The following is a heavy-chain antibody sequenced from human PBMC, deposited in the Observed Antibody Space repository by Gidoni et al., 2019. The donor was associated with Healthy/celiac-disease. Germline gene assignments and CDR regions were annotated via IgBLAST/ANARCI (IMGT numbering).Heavy chain of an antibody. J-gene: IGHJ3*02. D-gene: IGHD5-12*01. CDR1: GRSIRLSSYD. CDR2: INYSGST. Sequence: LHLPESGPGLVKPSETLSLTCTVSGRSIRLSSYDGGWIRQHPGKGLEWMGSINYSGSTYYNPSRKSRVTIAGDTSKNQFSLKLSSVTAADTAVYYCARHEPSRDGYNFDAFDIWGQGTMVTVSS. V-gene: IGHV4-39*01. CDR3: ARHEPSRDGYNFDAFDI.